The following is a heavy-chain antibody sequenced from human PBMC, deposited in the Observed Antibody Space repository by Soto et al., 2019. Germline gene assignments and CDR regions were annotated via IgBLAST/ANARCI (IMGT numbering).Heavy chain of an antibody. Sequence: SETLSLTCTVSGGSISSYYWSWIRQPPGKGLEWIGYIYYSGSTNYNPSLKSRVTISVDTSKNQFSLKLSSVTAADTAVYYCAREGYRVGFDYWGQGTLVTVSS. D-gene: IGHD2-15*01. CDR1: GGSISSYY. CDR2: IYYSGST. V-gene: IGHV4-59*01. CDR3: AREGYRVGFDY. J-gene: IGHJ4*02.